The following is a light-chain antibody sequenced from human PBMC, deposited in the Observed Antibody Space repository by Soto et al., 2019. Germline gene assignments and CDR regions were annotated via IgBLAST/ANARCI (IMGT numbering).Light chain of an antibody. J-gene: IGKJ3*01. CDR2: DAA. CDR1: QRLSSC. V-gene: IGKV1-5*01. Sequence: IRNSRSPPPLYEWSGDRVAIHWRASQRLSSCVTWYKQHPRKAPXLLIXDAASLESGVPSRFSGSGSGTEFTLTIRSLQPDDFAAYYCQQYYMYSFGPGTKVEI. CDR3: QQYYMYS.